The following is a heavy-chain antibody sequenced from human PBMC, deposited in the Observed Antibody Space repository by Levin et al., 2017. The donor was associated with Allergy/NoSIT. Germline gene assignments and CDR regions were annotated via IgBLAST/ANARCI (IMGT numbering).Heavy chain of an antibody. CDR3: AKINTAAKGYGMDV. CDR2: ISWNSGSI. Sequence: GGSLRLSCAASGFTFDDYAMHWVRQAPGKGLEWVSGISWNSGSIGYADSVKGRFTISRDNAKNSLYLQMNSLRAEDTALYYCAKINTAAKGYGMDVWGQGTTVTVSS. CDR1: GFTFDDYA. D-gene: IGHD2-2*01. J-gene: IGHJ6*02. V-gene: IGHV3-9*01.